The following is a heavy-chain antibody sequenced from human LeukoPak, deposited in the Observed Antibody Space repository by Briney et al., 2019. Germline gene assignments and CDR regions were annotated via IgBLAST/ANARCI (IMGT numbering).Heavy chain of an antibody. CDR3: TRDHPFSITEYYMDV. Sequence: GGSLGLSCAASGFTFSSYGMHWVRQAPGKGLEWVSYISSSGTIYYADSVKGRFTISRDNAKNSLYLQMNSLRAEDTAVYYCTRDHPFSITEYYMDVWGKGTTVIISS. CDR1: GFTFSSYG. D-gene: IGHD3-10*01. V-gene: IGHV3-48*04. J-gene: IGHJ6*03. CDR2: ISSSGTI.